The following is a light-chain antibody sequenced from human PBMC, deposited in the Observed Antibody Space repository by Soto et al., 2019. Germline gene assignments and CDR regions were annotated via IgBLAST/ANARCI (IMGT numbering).Light chain of an antibody. V-gene: IGLV2-14*01. CDR1: SSDVGGYSF. CDR3: SSYTSTRTLV. Sequence: QSALTQPACVSGSPGQSITISCTGTSSDVGGYSFVSWYQQHPGKAPKLMIYDVTNRPSGVSNRFSGSKSGNTASLTISGLEAEDEADYYCSSYTSTRTLVFGGGTKLTVL. CDR2: DVT. J-gene: IGLJ2*01.